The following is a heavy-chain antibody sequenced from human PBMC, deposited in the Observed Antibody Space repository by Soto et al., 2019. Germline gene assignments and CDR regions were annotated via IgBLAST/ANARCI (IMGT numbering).Heavy chain of an antibody. CDR2: IYNDGTT. Sequence: PLGSLRLSCTASGLSFRNNYMSWFRQAPGMGLEWVSVIYNDGTTYYADSVKGRFTISRDTSKNTLSLQMDSLRAEDTAVYYCVRPLPSGRNYGMDVWGQGTTVTVSS. D-gene: IGHD3-10*01. J-gene: IGHJ6*02. V-gene: IGHV3-53*01. CDR1: GLSFRNNY. CDR3: VRPLPSGRNYGMDV.